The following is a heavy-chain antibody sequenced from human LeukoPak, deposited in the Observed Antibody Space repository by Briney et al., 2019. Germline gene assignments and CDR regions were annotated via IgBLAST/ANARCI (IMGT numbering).Heavy chain of an antibody. CDR3: ARVYLSGGRVAPLHFDL. D-gene: IGHD2-15*01. J-gene: IGHJ2*01. CDR2: IGTIDNT. CDR1: GFTLSSYD. Sequence: GSLRLFCAASGFTLSSYDLHWVRQDTGKGLEWVSSIGTIDNTYYSDSVKGRFTISRENAKNSFYLQMDNLRAEDTAAYYCARVYLSGGRVAPLHFDLWGRGTLVTVSS. V-gene: IGHV3-13*01.